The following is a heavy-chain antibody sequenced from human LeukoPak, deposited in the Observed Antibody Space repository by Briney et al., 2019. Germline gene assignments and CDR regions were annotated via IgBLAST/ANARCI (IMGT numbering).Heavy chain of an antibody. V-gene: IGHV5-51*01. J-gene: IGHJ3*02. CDR2: IFPRDSNT. Sequence: GESLKISCRASGHDFPDYWIGWVRQMPGKGLEWMGIIFPRDSNTVYGPSFQGQVTISVDTSISTAYLQWSSLKASDTAIYYCARHDYGSGSGAFDIWGQGTMVTVSS. CDR1: GHDFPDYW. D-gene: IGHD3-10*01. CDR3: ARHDYGSGSGAFDI.